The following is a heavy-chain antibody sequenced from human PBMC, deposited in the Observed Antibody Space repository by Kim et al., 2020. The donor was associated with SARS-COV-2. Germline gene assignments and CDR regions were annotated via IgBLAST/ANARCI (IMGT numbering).Heavy chain of an antibody. CDR3: VRDLRGYSGSVDN. CDR1: GFTFSDHY. CDR2: ISNSGSST. D-gene: IGHD5-12*01. V-gene: IGHV3-11*05. J-gene: IGHJ4*02. Sequence: GGSLRLSCAASGFTFSDHYMSWIRQAPGKGLEWVSYISNSGSSTTYADSVKGRFTISRDNAKNSLYLQMNSLRAEDTAMYYCVRDLRGYSGSVDNWGQGSLGTISS.